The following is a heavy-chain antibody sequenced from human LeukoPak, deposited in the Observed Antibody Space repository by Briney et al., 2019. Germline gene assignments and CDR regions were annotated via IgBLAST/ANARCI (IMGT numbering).Heavy chain of an antibody. V-gene: IGHV3-23*01. J-gene: IGHJ4*02. D-gene: IGHD5-18*01. CDR3: ARGLQLYYYFDY. Sequence: GGSLRLSCAASGFTFSSYGMSWVRQAPGKGLEWVSAISGSGGSTYYADSVKGRFTISRDNAKNSLYLQMNSLRAEDTAVYYCARGLQLYYYFDYWGQGTLVTVSS. CDR1: GFTFSSYG. CDR2: ISGSGGST.